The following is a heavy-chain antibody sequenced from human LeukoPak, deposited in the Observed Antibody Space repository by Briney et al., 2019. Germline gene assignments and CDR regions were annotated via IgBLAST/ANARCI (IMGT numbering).Heavy chain of an antibody. V-gene: IGHV1-18*01. CDR2: ISAYNGNT. Sequence: GASVKVSCKASGYTFTSYGISWVRQAPGQGLEWMGWISAYNGNTNYAQKLQDRVTMTTDTSTSTAYMELRSLRSDDTAVYYCARDLGYCSRTSCYRNWFDPWGQGTLVIVSS. J-gene: IGHJ5*02. D-gene: IGHD2-2*01. CDR1: GYTFTSYG. CDR3: ARDLGYCSRTSCYRNWFDP.